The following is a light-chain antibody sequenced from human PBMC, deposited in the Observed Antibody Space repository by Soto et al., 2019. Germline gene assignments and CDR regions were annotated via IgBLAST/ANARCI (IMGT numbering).Light chain of an antibody. J-gene: IGLJ1*01. V-gene: IGLV2-14*01. CDR1: SSDVGGYNY. Sequence: SALTQPASVSGSPGQSITISCTGTSSDVGGYNYVSWYQQHPGKAPKLMIYDVSNRPSGVSNRFSGSKSGNTASLTISGLQAEDEADYYCSSYTSSTLYVFGTGTKLNVL. CDR3: SSYTSSTLYV. CDR2: DVS.